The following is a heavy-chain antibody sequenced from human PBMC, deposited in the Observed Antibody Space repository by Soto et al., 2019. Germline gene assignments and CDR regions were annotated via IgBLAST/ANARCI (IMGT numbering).Heavy chain of an antibody. D-gene: IGHD3-16*01. V-gene: IGHV3-33*01. Sequence: QVQLVESGGGVVQPGTSLRLSCVASGFAFSSFGMHWVRQAPGKGLEWVAIIWYDGSDKYYGDSVKGRFTISRDNSKNTLFLQMNSLRAGDTAVYHCAFGNLSYYFDYWGQGTPVTVSS. CDR1: GFAFSSFG. CDR2: IWYDGSDK. J-gene: IGHJ4*02. CDR3: AFGNLSYYFDY.